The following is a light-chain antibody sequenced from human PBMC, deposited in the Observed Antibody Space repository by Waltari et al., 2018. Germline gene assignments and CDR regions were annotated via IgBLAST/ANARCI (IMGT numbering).Light chain of an antibody. V-gene: IGLV2-14*03. CDR2: DVN. J-gene: IGLJ2*01. CDR3: SSDTSSITSL. CDR1: SSDIGSYNF. Sequence: QSALTQPASVSGSPGQSITISCTGTSSDIGSYNFVSWYQQHPGQAPKRIIYDVNSRPSGVSNRFSGSKSGNTASLTISGLQAEDEADYYCSSDTSSITSLVGGGTKLTVL.